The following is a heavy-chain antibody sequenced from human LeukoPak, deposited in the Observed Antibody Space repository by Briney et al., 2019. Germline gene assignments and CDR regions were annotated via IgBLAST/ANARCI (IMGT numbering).Heavy chain of an antibody. CDR2: IYYSGST. V-gene: IGHV4-59*01. Sequence: NPSETPSLTCTVSGGSISSYYWSWIRQPPGKGLEWIGYIYYSGSTNYNPSLKSRVTISVDTSKNQFSLKLNSVTAADTAVYYCARVRAYNEFDYWGQGTLVTVSS. J-gene: IGHJ4*02. D-gene: IGHD1-14*01. CDR1: GGSISSYY. CDR3: ARVRAYNEFDY.